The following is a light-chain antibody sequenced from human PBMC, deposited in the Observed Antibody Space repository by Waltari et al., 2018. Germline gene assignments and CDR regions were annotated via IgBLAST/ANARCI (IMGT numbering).Light chain of an antibody. J-gene: IGLJ2*01. Sequence: SALTQPPSASGSLGQSVPLSCSGTSSDVGGYGYVSWYQQHPGKAPKLLIYEVTNRPSGVSDRFSGSKSGNTASLTVSALRSEDEAVYYCSSYVASKVVFGGGTRLTVL. CDR3: SSYVASKVV. CDR2: EVT. CDR1: SSDVGGYGY. V-gene: IGLV2-8*01.